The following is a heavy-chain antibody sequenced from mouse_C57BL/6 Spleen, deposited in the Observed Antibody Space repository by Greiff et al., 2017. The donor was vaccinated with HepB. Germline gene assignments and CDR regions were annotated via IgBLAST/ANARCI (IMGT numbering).Heavy chain of an antibody. D-gene: IGHD2-1*01. J-gene: IGHJ1*03. Sequence: QVQLQQPGAELVRPGSSVKLSCKASGYTFTSYWMHWVKQRPIQGLEWIGNIDPSDSETHYNQKFKDKATLTVDKSSSTAYMQLSSLTSEDSAVYYCARGPHYGNSVWGTGTTVTVSS. V-gene: IGHV1-52*01. CDR2: IDPSDSET. CDR1: GYTFTSYW. CDR3: ARGPHYGNSV.